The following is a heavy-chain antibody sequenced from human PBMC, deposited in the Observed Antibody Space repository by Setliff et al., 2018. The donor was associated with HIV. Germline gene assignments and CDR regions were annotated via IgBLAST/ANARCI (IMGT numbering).Heavy chain of an antibody. D-gene: IGHD5-18*01. Sequence: SETLSLTCNVSGGSFSSYYWSWIRQPAGKALEWIGRMYTSGSTNYNPSLKSRVTMSLDTSKNQFSLTLNSVTAADTAVYYCARDFVYGYDFWGQGTLVTVSS. CDR2: MYTSGST. V-gene: IGHV4-4*07. CDR1: GGSFSSYY. J-gene: IGHJ4*02. CDR3: ARDFVYGYDF.